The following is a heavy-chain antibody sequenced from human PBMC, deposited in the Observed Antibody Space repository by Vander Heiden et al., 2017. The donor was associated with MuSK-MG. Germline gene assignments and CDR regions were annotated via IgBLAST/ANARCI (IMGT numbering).Heavy chain of an antibody. J-gene: IGHJ4*02. CDR1: GYTLTELS. D-gene: IGHD3-3*02. V-gene: IGHV1-24*01. CDR2: FDPEDGET. CDR3: ASNNIRDWCFDY. Sequence: QVQLVQSGAEVKQPGASVTVSCKVSGYTLTELSMHWVRQAPGKGLEWMGGFDPEDGETIYAQKFQGRVTMTEDTSTDTAYMELSSLRSEDTAGYYCASNNIRDWCFDYWGQGTLVTVSS.